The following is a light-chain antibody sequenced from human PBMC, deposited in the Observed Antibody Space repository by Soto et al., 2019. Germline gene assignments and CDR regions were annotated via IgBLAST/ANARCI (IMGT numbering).Light chain of an antibody. Sequence: EIVLTQSPATLSLSPGERGTLSCRASQSLSSSLVWYHQKPGQAPRLLIYDASNRATGIPARFSGSGSGTDITLAISSLESDDSAVYYCQSRENRPPTFGRGTKMAIK. CDR2: DAS. J-gene: IGKJ4*01. CDR1: QSLSSS. CDR3: QSRENRPPT. V-gene: IGKV3-11*01.